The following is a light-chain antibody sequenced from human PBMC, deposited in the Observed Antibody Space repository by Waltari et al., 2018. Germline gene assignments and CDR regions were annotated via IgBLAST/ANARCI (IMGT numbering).Light chain of an antibody. CDR1: QRVLYSSNNKNY. J-gene: IGKJ5*01. CDR3: QHYYSTPPIT. V-gene: IGKV4-1*01. CDR2: WAA. Sequence: DIVMTQSPDSLAVSLGERATINCKSSQRVLYSSNNKNYLAWYQQKPGQPPKLLIYWAATRESGVPDRFSGSGSGTDFTLTISSLQAEDVAVYYCQHYYSTPPITFGQGTRLEIK.